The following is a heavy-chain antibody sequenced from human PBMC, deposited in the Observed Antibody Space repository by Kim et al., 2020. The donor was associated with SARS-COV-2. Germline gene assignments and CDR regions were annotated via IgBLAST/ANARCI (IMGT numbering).Heavy chain of an antibody. D-gene: IGHD6-13*01. J-gene: IGHJ6*02. V-gene: IGHV3-21*01. Sequence: GGSLRLSCAASGFTFSSYSMNWVRQAPGKGLEWVSSISSSSSYIYYADSVKGRFTISRDNAKNSLYLQMNSLRAEDTAVYYCARDGGSSSWHRANRKTSSDYYYYGMDVWGQGTTVTVSS. CDR2: ISSSSSYI. CDR1: GFTFSSYS. CDR3: ARDGGSSSWHRANRKTSSDYYYYGMDV.